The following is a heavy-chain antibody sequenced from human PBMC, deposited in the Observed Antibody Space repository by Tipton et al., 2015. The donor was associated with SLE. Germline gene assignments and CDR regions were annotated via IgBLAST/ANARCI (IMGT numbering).Heavy chain of an antibody. D-gene: IGHD4-11*01. J-gene: IGHJ3*02. CDR3: ASHPRHNRDYSDSVDGLDI. CDR1: RFTFSNSD. V-gene: IGHV3-48*03. Sequence: GSLRLSCVASRFTFSNSDMNWVRQAPGKGLEWTSYISSSGSTIFYADSVKGRFTISRVNSKNSLYLQMNSLRAEDTAVYYCASHPRHNRDYSDSVDGLDIWGQGTMVTVSS. CDR2: ISSSGSTI.